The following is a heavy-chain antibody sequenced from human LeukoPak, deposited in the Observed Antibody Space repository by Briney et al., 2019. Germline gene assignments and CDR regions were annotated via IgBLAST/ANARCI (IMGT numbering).Heavy chain of an antibody. D-gene: IGHD6-6*01. CDR3: ARVLSSSGADYYFDY. V-gene: IGHV4-59*12. CDR1: GGSSSSYY. Sequence: SETLSLTCTVSGGSSSSYYWSWIRQPPGKGLEWIGYIYYSGSTNYNPSLKSRVTMSVDTSKNQFSLKLSSVTAADTAVYYCARVLSSSGADYYFDYWGQGTLVTVSS. CDR2: IYYSGST. J-gene: IGHJ4*02.